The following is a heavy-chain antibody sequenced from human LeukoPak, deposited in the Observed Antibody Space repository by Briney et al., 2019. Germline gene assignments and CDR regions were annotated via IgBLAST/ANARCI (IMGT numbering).Heavy chain of an antibody. CDR3: ARARAGGLYFDY. CDR1: GGSISSSSYY. J-gene: IGHJ4*02. Sequence: PSEALSLTCTVSGGSISSSSYYWGWIRQPPGKGLEWIGSIYYSGSTYYNPSLKSRVTISVDTSKNQFSLKLSSVTAADTAVYYCARARAGGLYFDYWGQGTLVTVSS. CDR2: IYYSGST. D-gene: IGHD2-15*01. V-gene: IGHV4-39*01.